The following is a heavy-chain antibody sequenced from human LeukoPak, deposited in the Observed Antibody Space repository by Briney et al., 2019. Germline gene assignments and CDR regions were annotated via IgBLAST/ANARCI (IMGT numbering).Heavy chain of an antibody. J-gene: IGHJ6*03. V-gene: IGHV4-34*01. CDR1: GGSFSGYY. D-gene: IGHD5-18*01. CDR2: INHSGST. CDR3: ARVGYSYVINDWSRTGLGAYPTKYYYHMDV. Sequence: SETLSLTCAVYGGSFSGYYWSWIRQPPGKGLEWIGEINHSGSTNYNPSLKSRVTISGDTSKDQFSLKLSSVTAADTAVYFCARVGYSYVINDWSRTGLGAYPTKYYYHMDVWGKGTTVTVSS.